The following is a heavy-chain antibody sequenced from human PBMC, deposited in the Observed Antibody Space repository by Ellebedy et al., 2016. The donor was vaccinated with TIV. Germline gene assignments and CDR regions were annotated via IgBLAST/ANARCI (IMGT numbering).Heavy chain of an antibody. CDR1: GITVYNNY. V-gene: IGHV3-66*01. D-gene: IGHD2-2*01. J-gene: IGHJ4*02. Sequence: PGGSLRLSCAASGITVYNNYMAWVRQAPGKGLEWVSLIYSGGSTQYTDSVKGRFTISRDNSKNTVYLQMSSLRVEDTAVYYCARIYQWGRGTLVTVSS. CDR2: IYSGGST. CDR3: ARIYQ.